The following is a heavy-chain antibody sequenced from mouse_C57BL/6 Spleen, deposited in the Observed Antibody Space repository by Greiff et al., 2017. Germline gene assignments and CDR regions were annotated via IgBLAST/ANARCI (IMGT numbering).Heavy chain of an antibody. CDR2: IRNKANGYTT. CDR1: GFTFTDYY. Sequence: EVKLVESGGGLVQPGGSLSLSCAASGFTFTDYYMSWVRQPPGKALEWLGFIRNKANGYTTEYSASVKGRFTISRDNSQSILYLQMNALRAEDSATYYCARYDLLLRYFDYWGQGTTLTVSS. J-gene: IGHJ2*01. V-gene: IGHV7-3*01. CDR3: ARYDLLLRYFDY. D-gene: IGHD1-1*01.